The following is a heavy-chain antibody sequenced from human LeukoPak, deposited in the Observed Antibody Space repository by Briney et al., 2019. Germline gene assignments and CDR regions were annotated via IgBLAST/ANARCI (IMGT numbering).Heavy chain of an antibody. CDR2: ISYDGSNK. J-gene: IGHJ5*02. CDR3: ARCIAAAGTYWFDP. CDR1: GFTFSSYA. Sequence: GGSLRLSCAASGFTFSSYAMHWVRQAPGKGLEWVAVISYDGSNKYYADSVKGRFTISRDNSKNTLYLQMNSLRAEDTAVYYCARCIAAAGTYWFDPWGQGTLVTVSS. D-gene: IGHD6-13*01. V-gene: IGHV3-30-3*01.